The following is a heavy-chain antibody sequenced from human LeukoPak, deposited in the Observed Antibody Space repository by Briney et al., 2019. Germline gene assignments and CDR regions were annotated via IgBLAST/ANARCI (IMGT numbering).Heavy chain of an antibody. J-gene: IGHJ5*02. V-gene: IGHV1-2*02. Sequence: GASVKVSCKASGHTFTGYYMHWVRQAPGQGLEWMGWINPNSGGTNYARKFQGRVTMTRDTSISTAYMELSRLRSDDTAVYYCASAYSSSRYWFDPWGQGTLVTVSS. CDR3: ASAYSSSRYWFDP. CDR1: GHTFTGYY. CDR2: INPNSGGT. D-gene: IGHD4-11*01.